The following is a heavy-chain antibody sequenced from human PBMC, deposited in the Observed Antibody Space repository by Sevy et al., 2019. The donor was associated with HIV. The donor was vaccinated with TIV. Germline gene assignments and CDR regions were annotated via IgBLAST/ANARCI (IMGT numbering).Heavy chain of an antibody. D-gene: IGHD1-26*01. CDR1: GFTFSSYA. CDR2: ISYDGSNR. CDR3: ARDPLPHPDPAKVFDY. J-gene: IGHJ4*02. Sequence: GGSLRLSCAASGFTFSSYAMHWVRQAPGKGLEWVAVISYDGSNRYYADSVKGRFTISRDNSKNTLYLQMNSLRAEDTAVYYCARDPLPHPDPAKVFDYWGQGTLVTVSS. V-gene: IGHV3-30-3*01.